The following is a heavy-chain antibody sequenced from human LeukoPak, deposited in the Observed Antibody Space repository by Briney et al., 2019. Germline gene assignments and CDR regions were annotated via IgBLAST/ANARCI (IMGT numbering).Heavy chain of an antibody. CDR3: ALDERGYSASDHFDY. J-gene: IGHJ4*02. V-gene: IGHV5-51*01. CDR2: IYPVDADT. CDR1: GYSFTSYW. Sequence: GESLKISCKASGYSFTSYWIGWERQMPGKGLEWMGIIYPVDADTRYSPSLQGHVTISADKSNSTAYLQWSSLKPPDTAMYNSALDERGYSASDHFDYWGQGTLVTVSS. D-gene: IGHD5-12*01.